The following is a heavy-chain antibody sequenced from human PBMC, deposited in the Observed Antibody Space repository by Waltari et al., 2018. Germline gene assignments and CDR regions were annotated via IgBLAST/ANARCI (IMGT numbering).Heavy chain of an antibody. D-gene: IGHD3-9*01. V-gene: IGHV4-38-2*01. CDR3: ARYYDILTGYEGWFDP. CDR1: GYSISSGYY. J-gene: IGHJ5*02. Sequence: QVQLQESGPGLVKPSETLSLTCAVSGYSISSGYYWGWIRQPPGKGLEWIGSIYHSGSTYYNPSLKSRVTISVDTSKNQFSLKLSSVTAADTAVYYCARYYDILTGYEGWFDPWGQGTLVTVSS. CDR2: IYHSGST.